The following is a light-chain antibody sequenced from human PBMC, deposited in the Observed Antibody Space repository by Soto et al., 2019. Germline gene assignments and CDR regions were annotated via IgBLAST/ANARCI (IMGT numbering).Light chain of an antibody. Sequence: EIVMTQSPATLSVSPGERVSLSCRASQTVSSNFAWYQQKPGQAPRLLIYGASTRATGIPARFSGSGSGTEFTLTISSLQSEDSAVYYCQHYNSWPPMYTFGQGTKLEIK. CDR2: GAS. CDR1: QTVSSN. V-gene: IGKV3-15*01. CDR3: QHYNSWPPMYT. J-gene: IGKJ2*01.